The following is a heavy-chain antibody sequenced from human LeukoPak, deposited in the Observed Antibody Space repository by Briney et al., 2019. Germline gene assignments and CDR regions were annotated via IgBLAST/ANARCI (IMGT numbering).Heavy chain of an antibody. CDR2: ISSSSSTI. D-gene: IGHD6-6*01. CDR1: GFTFSSAW. CDR3: ARDLGQLVPLDV. J-gene: IGHJ6*04. Sequence: GSLRLSCATSGFTFSSAWMIWVRQAPGKGLEWVSYISSSSSTIYYADSVKGRFTISRDNAKNSLYLQMNSLRAEDTAVYYCARDLGQLVPLDVWGKGTTVTVSS. V-gene: IGHV3-48*04.